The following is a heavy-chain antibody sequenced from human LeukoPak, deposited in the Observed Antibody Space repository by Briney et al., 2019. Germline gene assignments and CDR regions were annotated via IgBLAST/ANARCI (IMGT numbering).Heavy chain of an antibody. CDR1: GFTVSSNY. V-gene: IGHV3-30*18. CDR2: ISYDGSNK. D-gene: IGHD3-22*01. J-gene: IGHJ4*02. CDR3: AKDYYDSSGPPGYFDY. Sequence: GGSLRLSCAASGFTVSSNYMSWVRQAPGKGLEGVAVISYDGSNKYYADSVKGRFTISRNNSKNTLYLQMNSLRAEDTAVYYCAKDYYDSSGPPGYFDYWGQGTLVTVSS.